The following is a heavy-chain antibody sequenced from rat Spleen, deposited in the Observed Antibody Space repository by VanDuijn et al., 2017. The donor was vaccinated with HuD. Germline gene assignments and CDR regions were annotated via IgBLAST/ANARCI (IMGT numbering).Heavy chain of an antibody. CDR2: ISYDGSST. J-gene: IGHJ2*01. Sequence: EVQLVESDGGLVQPGRSLKLSCPASGFTFSDYYMAWVRQAPTKGLEWVATISYDGSSTYYRDSVKGRFTISRDNAKSTLYLQMDSLRSEDTATYYCVRHGSLQWYYFDYWGQGVMVTVSS. V-gene: IGHV5-29*01. CDR1: GFTFSDYY. D-gene: IGHD1-1*01. CDR3: VRHGSLQWYYFDY.